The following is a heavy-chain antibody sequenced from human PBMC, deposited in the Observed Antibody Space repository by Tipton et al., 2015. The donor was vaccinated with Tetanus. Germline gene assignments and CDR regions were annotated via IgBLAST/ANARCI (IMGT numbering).Heavy chain of an antibody. D-gene: IGHD1-1*01. CDR1: DGSLGTFY. V-gene: IGHV4-59*01. J-gene: IGHJ4*02. CDR3: ARRAGTSRFDY. Sequence: TLSLTCTVSDGSLGTFYWTWIRQPPGRGLEWIGYISYSGSAKYNPSLKSRLTISVDTSRAQFSLKLRSVTAADTAVYYCARRAGTSRFDYWGQGTLVTVSS. CDR2: ISYSGSA.